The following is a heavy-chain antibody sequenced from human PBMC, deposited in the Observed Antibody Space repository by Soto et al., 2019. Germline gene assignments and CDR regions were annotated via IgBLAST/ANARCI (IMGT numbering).Heavy chain of an antibody. Sequence: VGSLRLSCASSVFTFSNYWMSCVRQAPGKWLEWVANIKEDGSAKHYVASVEGRFVISRDNAKNSLYLQMNSLRAEDTAVYYCARAKEKHTILAYWGQGTLVRVSS. J-gene: IGHJ4*02. CDR2: IKEDGSAK. V-gene: IGHV3-7*01. CDR1: VFTFSNYW. CDR3: ARAKEKHTILAY. D-gene: IGHD2-21*01.